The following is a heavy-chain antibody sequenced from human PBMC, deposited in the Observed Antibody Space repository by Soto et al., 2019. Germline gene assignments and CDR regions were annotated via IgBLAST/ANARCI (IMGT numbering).Heavy chain of an antibody. Sequence: QVQLQESGPGLVKPSGTLSLSCAVSGGSISSSTWWSWVRQPPGKGLEWIGEIYNSGSTNYNPSPRGRGTISVDKSKDQFSLKLGSVTAADTAVYFWARSPVLGTGWFGPWGQGNLVTVSS. D-gene: IGHD3-3*02. V-gene: IGHV4-4*02. CDR1: GGSISSSTW. J-gene: IGHJ5*02. CDR2: IYNSGST. CDR3: ARSPVLGTGWFGP.